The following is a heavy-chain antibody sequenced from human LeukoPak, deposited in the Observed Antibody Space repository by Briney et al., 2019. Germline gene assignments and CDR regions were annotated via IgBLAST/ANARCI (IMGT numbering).Heavy chain of an antibody. Sequence: PSVTLSLMCTVSGYSISSGYYWGWTRPPPGKGLEWIGNIYHSGSTYYNPALKSRVTISVDTSKNQCSLKLSSVTAADTAVYYCARTRYYYNSRSYGAPYYFDYWGQGTLVTVSS. CDR2: IYHSGST. CDR1: GYSISSGYY. J-gene: IGHJ4*02. V-gene: IGHV4-38-2*02. D-gene: IGHD3-10*01. CDR3: ARTRYYYNSRSYGAPYYFDY.